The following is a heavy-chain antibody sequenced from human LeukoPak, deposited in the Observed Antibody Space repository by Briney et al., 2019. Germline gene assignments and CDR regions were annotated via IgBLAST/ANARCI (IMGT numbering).Heavy chain of an antibody. J-gene: IGHJ6*03. Sequence: SETLSLTCTVAGDYITTTNYYWAWIRQPPGKGLEWIASVFYSGTTYYNPSLKSRVTISVDTSKNQFSLKLTPVTAADTAVYYCARDYGDYVHYYMDVWGKGTTVTVSS. V-gene: IGHV4-39*07. CDR1: GDYITTTNYY. CDR3: ARDYGDYVHYYMDV. CDR2: VFYSGTT. D-gene: IGHD4-17*01.